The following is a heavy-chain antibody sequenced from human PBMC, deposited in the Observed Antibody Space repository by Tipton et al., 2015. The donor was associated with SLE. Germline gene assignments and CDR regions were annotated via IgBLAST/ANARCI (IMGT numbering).Heavy chain of an antibody. CDR1: GGSIGSSYY. J-gene: IGHJ4*02. CDR3: ARYSSSWPFDY. V-gene: IGHV4-59*01. Sequence: TLSLTCSVSGGSIGSSYYWSWIRQPPGKGLEWIGYIYYSGSTNYNPSLKSRVTISVDTSKNQFSLKLSSVTAADTAVYYCARYSSSWPFDYWGQGTLVTVSS. D-gene: IGHD6-13*01. CDR2: IYYSGST.